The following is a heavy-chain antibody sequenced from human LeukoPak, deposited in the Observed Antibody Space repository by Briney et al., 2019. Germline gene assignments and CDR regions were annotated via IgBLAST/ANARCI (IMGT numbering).Heavy chain of an antibody. Sequence: SETLSLTCAVYGGSFSGYYWSWIRQPPGKGLEWIGEINHSGSTNYNPSLKSRVTISVDTSKNQFSLKLSSVTAADTAVYYCARHKNSGYFDYWGQGTLVTVSS. CDR3: ARHKNSGYFDY. D-gene: IGHD3-10*01. J-gene: IGHJ4*02. V-gene: IGHV4-34*01. CDR1: GGSFSGYY. CDR2: INHSGST.